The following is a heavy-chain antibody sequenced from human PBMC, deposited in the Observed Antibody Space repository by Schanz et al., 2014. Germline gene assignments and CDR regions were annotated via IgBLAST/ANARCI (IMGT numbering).Heavy chain of an antibody. V-gene: IGHV1-18*04. Sequence: QVHLLQSGAEVTKPGASVKVSCNVSAYTLTEFSMHWVRQGPGQGLEWMGWINGYNAHTNYAQKFQGRVTMTTDTSTSTVYMELRSLRSDDTAVYYCARELRLEYYFDYWGQGTQVTVSS. CDR3: ARELRLEYYFDY. CDR2: INGYNAHT. J-gene: IGHJ4*02. CDR1: AYTLTEFS. D-gene: IGHD4-17*01.